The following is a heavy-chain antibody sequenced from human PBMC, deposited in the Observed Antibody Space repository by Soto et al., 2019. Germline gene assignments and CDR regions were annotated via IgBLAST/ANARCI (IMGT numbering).Heavy chain of an antibody. CDR3: ARDGGLTGSDLLHRVDS. Sequence: ASVKVSCKASGYTFTSYGISWVRQAPGQGLEWMGWISAYNGNTNYAQKLQGRVTMTTDTSTSTAYMELRSLRSDDTAVYYCARDGGLTGSDLLHRVDSRGQGTPVTVSS. V-gene: IGHV1-18*01. CDR1: GYTFTSYG. D-gene: IGHD3-9*01. CDR2: ISAYNGNT. J-gene: IGHJ5*01.